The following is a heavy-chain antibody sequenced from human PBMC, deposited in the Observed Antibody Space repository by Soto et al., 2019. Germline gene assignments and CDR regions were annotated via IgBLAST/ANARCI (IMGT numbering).Heavy chain of an antibody. V-gene: IGHV3-23*01. D-gene: IGHD3-22*01. CDR3: AKGPDSSGYAGDAFDI. CDR1: GFTFSSYA. J-gene: IGHJ3*02. Sequence: RRLSCAASGFTFSSYAMSWVRQAPGKGLEWVSAISGSGGSTYYADSVKGRFTISRDNSKNTLYLQMNSLRAEDTAVYYCAKGPDSSGYAGDAFDIWGQGTMVTVSS. CDR2: ISGSGGST.